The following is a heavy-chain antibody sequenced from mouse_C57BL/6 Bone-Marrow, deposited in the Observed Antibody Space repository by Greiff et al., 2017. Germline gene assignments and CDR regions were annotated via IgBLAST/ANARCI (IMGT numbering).Heavy chain of an antibody. J-gene: IGHJ2*01. CDR1: GYTFTSYW. D-gene: IGHD4-1*01. V-gene: IGHV1-52*01. Sequence: QVQLQQPGAELVRPGSSVKLSCKASGYTFTSYWMHWVKQRPIQGLEWIGNIDPSDSETHYNQKFKDKATLTVDKSSSTAYMQLSSLTSEVSAVYYCARWGTGTIFDYWGQGTTLTVSS. CDR3: ARWGTGTIFDY. CDR2: IDPSDSET.